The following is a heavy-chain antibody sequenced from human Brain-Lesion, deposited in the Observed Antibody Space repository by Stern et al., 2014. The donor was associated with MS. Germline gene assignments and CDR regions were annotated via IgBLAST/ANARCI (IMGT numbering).Heavy chain of an antibody. Sequence: QLVQSGGGLVQPGGSLRLSCAASGFTFRTYWMHWVRQAPGKGLVWISRINSDGSNTSYADSVKGRFTISRDNAKNTLYLQMNSLRAEDTAVYYCARATGKNSYSYWGQGTLVTVSS. V-gene: IGHV3-74*02. CDR1: GFTFRTYW. J-gene: IGHJ4*02. D-gene: IGHD1-26*01. CDR3: ARATGKNSYSY. CDR2: INSDGSNT.